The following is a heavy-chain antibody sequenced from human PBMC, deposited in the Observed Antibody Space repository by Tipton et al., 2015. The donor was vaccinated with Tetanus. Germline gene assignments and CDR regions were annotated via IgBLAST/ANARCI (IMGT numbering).Heavy chain of an antibody. CDR1: GGSISPYY. J-gene: IGHJ1*01. Sequence: TLSLTCTVSGGSISPYYWCWIRMPTGKRMERIGYIYYSGSPNYNPSLKSRVTISVDTSKNQFSLKLSSVTAADTAVYYCARGTGICWGQCTLLAVS. V-gene: IGHV4-59*01. CDR3: ARGTGIC. CDR2: IYYSGSP. D-gene: IGHD1-14*01.